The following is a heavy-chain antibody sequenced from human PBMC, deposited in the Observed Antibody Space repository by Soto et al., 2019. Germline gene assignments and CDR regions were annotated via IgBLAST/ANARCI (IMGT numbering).Heavy chain of an antibody. CDR2: IYDSGST. CDR1: GGSISSGGYY. J-gene: IGHJ4*02. V-gene: IGHV4-31*03. Sequence: SETLSLTCTVSGGSISSGGYYWSWIRQHPGKGLEWIGYIYDSGSTYYNPSLKSRVTISVDTSKNQFSLKLNSVTAADTAVYYCAKDATSRWHYFDYWGQGILVTVYS. CDR3: AKDATSRWHYFDY. D-gene: IGHD6-13*01.